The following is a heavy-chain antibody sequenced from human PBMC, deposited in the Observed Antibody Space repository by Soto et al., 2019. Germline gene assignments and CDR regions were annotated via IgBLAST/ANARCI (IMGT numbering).Heavy chain of an antibody. D-gene: IGHD3-10*01. CDR2: LSGSGGTT. CDR3: AKQRAGYGSGSDTFYFDF. V-gene: IGHV3-23*01. CDR1: GFTFSTYA. J-gene: IGHJ4*02. Sequence: EVQLLVSGGGLVQPGGSLRLSCSTSGFTFSTYAMNWVRQAPGKGLEWVSALSGSGGTTYYADSVRRRFTICRDNSKNTLFLQMSSLRAEATALYYCAKQRAGYGSGSDTFYFDFWGQGILVTVSS.